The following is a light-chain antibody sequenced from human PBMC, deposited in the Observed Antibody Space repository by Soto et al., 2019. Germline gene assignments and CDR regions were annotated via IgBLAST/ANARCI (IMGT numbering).Light chain of an antibody. CDR2: DAS. CDR1: QDISNY. J-gene: IGKJ1*01. V-gene: IGKV1-33*01. Sequence: DIQMTQSPSSLSASLGDRVTITCQASQDISNYLNWYQQKPGKAPKLLIYDASNLETGVPSRFSGSGSGTDFTFTISSLQPEDIATYYCQQYDNLWTFGQGTKVEIK. CDR3: QQYDNLWT.